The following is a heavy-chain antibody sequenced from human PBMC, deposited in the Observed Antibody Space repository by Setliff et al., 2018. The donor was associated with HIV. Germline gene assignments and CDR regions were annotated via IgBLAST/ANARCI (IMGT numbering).Heavy chain of an antibody. Sequence: ASVKVSCKTSGYTFIDKYMHWVRQAPGKGLHWMGRIDPENDETKYSQKFQVRFTMTADRSTDTAYMELSGLRSEDTAIYYCVLYSTGASRFDYWGQGTLVTVSS. D-gene: IGHD2-8*01. CDR2: IDPENDET. V-gene: IGHV1-69-2*01. CDR3: VLYSTGASRFDY. J-gene: IGHJ4*02. CDR1: GYTFIDKY.